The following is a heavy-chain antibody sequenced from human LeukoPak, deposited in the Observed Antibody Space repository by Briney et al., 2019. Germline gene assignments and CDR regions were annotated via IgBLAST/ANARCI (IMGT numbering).Heavy chain of an antibody. D-gene: IGHD3-22*01. CDR2: MYNSGST. CDR3: ARDRRDYYDSSGYSLGNYYYYMDV. J-gene: IGHJ6*03. Sequence: SETLSLTCTVSGGSISSGSYYWSWIRQPAGKGLEWIGHMYNSGSTNYNPSLKSRVSISEDTSKNQFPLKLTSWTAADPAVYYWARDRRDYYDSSGYSLGNYYYYMDVWAKGPRSPSP. V-gene: IGHV4-61*09. CDR1: GGSISSGSYY.